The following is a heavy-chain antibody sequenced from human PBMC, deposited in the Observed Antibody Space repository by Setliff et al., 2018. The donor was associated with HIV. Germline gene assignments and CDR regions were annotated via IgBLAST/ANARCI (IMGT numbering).Heavy chain of an antibody. V-gene: IGHV3-7*03. CDR3: ARVRETSGGYWGNFYYYMDV. J-gene: IGHJ6*03. D-gene: IGHD2-21*02. Sequence: GGSLRLSCGASGFRFSDYWMTWVRQAPGRGLESVANIKQDGSEKFYVDSVKGRFTISRDNAKNSLYLQMNSLRDDDTAVYFCARVRETSGGYWGNFYYYMDVWGKGTTVTVSS. CDR1: GFRFSDYW. CDR2: IKQDGSEK.